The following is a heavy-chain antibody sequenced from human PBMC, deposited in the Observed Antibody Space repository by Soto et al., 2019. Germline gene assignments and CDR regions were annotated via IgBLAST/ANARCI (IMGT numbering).Heavy chain of an antibody. CDR2: ISYDGSNK. D-gene: IGHD3-10*01. Sequence: QVQLVESGGGVVQPGRSLRLSCAASGFTFSSYGMHWVRQAPGKGLEWVAVISYDGSNKYYADSVKGRFTISRDNSKNTLYLQMNSLRAEDTAVYYCAKHPGSQSTRSYYGMDVWGQGTTVTVSS. CDR3: AKHPGSQSTRSYYGMDV. CDR1: GFTFSSYG. V-gene: IGHV3-30*18. J-gene: IGHJ6*02.